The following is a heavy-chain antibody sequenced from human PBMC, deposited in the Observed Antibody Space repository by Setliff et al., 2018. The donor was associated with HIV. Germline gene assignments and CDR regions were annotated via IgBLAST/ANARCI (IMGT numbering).Heavy chain of an antibody. CDR3: ARARGTNWPFDY. J-gene: IGHJ4*02. D-gene: IGHD1-1*01. V-gene: IGHV3-74*01. CDR2: INTDGSST. CDR1: GFTFSTTW. Sequence: PGGSLRLSCAASGFTFSTTWMYWVRQAPGKGLVWFSRINTDGSSTTYADSVKGRFTISRDNAKNTLYHQMNSLRAEDTAVYYCARARGTNWPFDYWGQGTLVTVSS.